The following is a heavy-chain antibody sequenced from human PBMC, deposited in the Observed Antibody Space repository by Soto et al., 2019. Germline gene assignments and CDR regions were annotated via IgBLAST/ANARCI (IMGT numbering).Heavy chain of an antibody. CDR1: GYTFTSYG. J-gene: IGHJ4*02. D-gene: IGHD1-1*01. V-gene: IGHV1-18*01. Sequence: ASVKVSCKASGYTFTSYGISWVRQAPGQGLEWMGWISAYNGNTNYNPSLKSRVTISVDTSKNQFSLKLSSVTAADTAVYYCATHPGRDSTQFDYWGQGTLVTVSS. CDR3: ATHPGRDSTQFDY. CDR2: ISAYNGNT.